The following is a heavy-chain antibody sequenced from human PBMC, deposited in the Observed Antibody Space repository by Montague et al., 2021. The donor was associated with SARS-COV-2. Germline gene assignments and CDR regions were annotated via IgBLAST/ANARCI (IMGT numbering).Heavy chain of an antibody. J-gene: IGHJ6*03. D-gene: IGHD5-18*01. CDR1: GFTFSRST. CDR2: ISYDGFNK. Sequence: SLRLSCAASGFTFSRSTMHLFRQAPVKGLEWVAVISYDGFNKYYSDSVKVRFTISRDNSKNTLYLQINSLRAEDTAVYYCARDPLWLRRLYYYYYMDVWGTGTPVTVSS. V-gene: IGHV3-30-3*01. CDR3: ARDPLWLRRLYYYYYMDV.